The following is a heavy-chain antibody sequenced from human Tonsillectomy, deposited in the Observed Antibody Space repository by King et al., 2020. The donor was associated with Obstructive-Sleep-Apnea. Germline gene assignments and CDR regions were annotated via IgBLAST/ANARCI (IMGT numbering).Heavy chain of an antibody. Sequence: VQLVESGGVVVQPGGSLRLSCAVSGFIFDDYTMHWVRQAPGKGLEWVSLITWGGGYTDYSDFVKGRFTISRDNSNNSLYLQMNSLRTEDTAFYYCARGSGDWGIIAIAGIIDYWGQGTLVTVSS. J-gene: IGHJ4*02. CDR3: ARGSGDWGIIAIAGIIDY. D-gene: IGHD6-13*01. V-gene: IGHV3-43*01. CDR2: ITWGGGYT. CDR1: GFIFDDYT.